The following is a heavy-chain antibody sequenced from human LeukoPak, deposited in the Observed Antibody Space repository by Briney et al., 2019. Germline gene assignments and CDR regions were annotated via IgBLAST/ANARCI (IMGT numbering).Heavy chain of an antibody. V-gene: IGHV4-59*01. CDR2: IYYSGST. CDR3: ARDEADGRIDY. Sequence: SETLSLTCTVPGGSISSYYWSWIRQPPGKGLEWIGYIYYSGSTNYNPSLKSRVTISVDTSKNQFSLKLSSVTAAGTAVYYCARDEADGRIDYWGQGTLVTVSS. D-gene: IGHD1-26*01. CDR1: GGSISSYY. J-gene: IGHJ4*02.